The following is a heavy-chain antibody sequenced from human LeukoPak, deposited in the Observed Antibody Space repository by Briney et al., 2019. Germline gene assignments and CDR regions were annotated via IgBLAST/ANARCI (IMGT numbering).Heavy chain of an antibody. V-gene: IGHV3-21*01. CDR1: GFTFSSYS. Sequence: GGSLRLSCAASGFTFSSYSMNWVRQAPGKGLEWVSSISSSSSYIYYADSVKGRSTISRDNAKNSLYLQMNSLRAEDTAVYYCARSVGSGSYEDYWGQGTLVTVSS. D-gene: IGHD1-26*01. J-gene: IGHJ4*02. CDR3: ARSVGSGSYEDY. CDR2: ISSSSSYI.